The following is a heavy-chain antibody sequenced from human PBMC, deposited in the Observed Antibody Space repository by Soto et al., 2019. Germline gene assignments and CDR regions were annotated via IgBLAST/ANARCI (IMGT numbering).Heavy chain of an antibody. CDR2: ISPGGDRT. CDR3: VRGAYCGGDCYDY. J-gene: IGHJ4*02. Sequence: QVQLVQSGAEVKKPGASVKVSCKASGDTFTRYYMHWVRQAPGQGLEWMGMISPGGDRTTYAQKFQGRVPMTRDTSTSAVYMELSSLKSEDTAVYYCVRGAYCGGDCYDYWGQGTLVTVSS. V-gene: IGHV1-46*01. CDR1: GDTFTRYY. D-gene: IGHD2-21*01.